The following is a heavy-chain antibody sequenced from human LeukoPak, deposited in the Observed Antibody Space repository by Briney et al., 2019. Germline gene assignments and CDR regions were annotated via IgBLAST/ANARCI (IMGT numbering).Heavy chain of an antibody. V-gene: IGHV1-2*02. D-gene: IGHD6-6*01. CDR2: INPNSGGT. J-gene: IGHJ3*02. CDR3: ARAGGAARPGAFDI. CDR1: GYTFTGYY. Sequence: ASVKVSCKASGYTFTGYYMHWVRQAPGQGLEWMGWINPNSGGTNYAQKFQGRVTMTRDTSISTAYMELSRLRSDDTAVYYCARAGGAARPGAFDIWGQGTMVTVSS.